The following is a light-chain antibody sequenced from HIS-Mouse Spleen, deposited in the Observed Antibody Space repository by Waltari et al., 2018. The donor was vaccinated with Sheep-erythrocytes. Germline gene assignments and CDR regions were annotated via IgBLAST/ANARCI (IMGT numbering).Light chain of an antibody. CDR3: QAWDSSTAWNVV. J-gene: IGLJ2*01. CDR2: QDS. V-gene: IGLV3-1*01. CDR1: KLGDKY. Sequence: SYELTQPPSVSVSPGQTASITCSGDKLGDKYACWYQQKPGQSPVLVIYQDSTRPSGVPCRLSGSNSGKTATLTISGTQAMDEADYYCQAWDSSTAWNVVFGGGTKLTVL.